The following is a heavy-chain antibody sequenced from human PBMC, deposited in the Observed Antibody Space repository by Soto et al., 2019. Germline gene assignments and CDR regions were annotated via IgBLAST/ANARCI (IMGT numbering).Heavy chain of an antibody. Sequence: SVKVSCKASGGPFITYAISWVRQAPGQGLEWMGGIIHILNITTYAQKFQGRVSITTDKSTTTAYLELSSLRSDDTAVYYCVRNQLPQGDYYYAMDVWGQGTTVTVSS. CDR2: IIHILNIT. CDR1: GGPFITYA. J-gene: IGHJ6*02. CDR3: VRNQLPQGDYYYAMDV. D-gene: IGHD2-2*01. V-gene: IGHV1-69*10.